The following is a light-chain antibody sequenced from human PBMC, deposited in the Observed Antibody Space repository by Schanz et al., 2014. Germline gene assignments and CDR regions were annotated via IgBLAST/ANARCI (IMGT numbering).Light chain of an antibody. CDR1: SSNIGGYT. J-gene: IGLJ3*02. CDR2: SSD. V-gene: IGLV1-44*01. CDR3: ATWDVSLNGPV. Sequence: QSVLTQPPSASGTPGQRVTISCSGSSSNIGGYTVNWYQHLPGTAPKLLIYSSDQRPSGVPDRLSGSKSRTSASLAISGLQSEDEADYYCATWDVSLNGPVFGGGTKLTVL.